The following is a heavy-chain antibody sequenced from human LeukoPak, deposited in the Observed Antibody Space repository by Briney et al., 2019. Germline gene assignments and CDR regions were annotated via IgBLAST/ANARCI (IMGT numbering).Heavy chain of an antibody. CDR2: INHSGST. D-gene: IGHD6-13*01. V-gene: IGHV4-34*01. CDR1: GGSFSGYY. Sequence: SETLSLTCAVYGGSFSGYYWSWIRQPPGKGLEWIGEINHSGSTSYNPSLKSRVTISVDTSKNQFSLKLSSVTAADTAVYYCARGGGYSSSWPRFDPWGQGTLVTVSS. CDR3: ARGGGYSSSWPRFDP. J-gene: IGHJ5*02.